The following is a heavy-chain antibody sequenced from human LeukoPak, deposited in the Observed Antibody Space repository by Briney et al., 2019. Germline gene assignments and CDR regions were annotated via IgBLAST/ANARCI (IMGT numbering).Heavy chain of an antibody. V-gene: IGHV4-59*12. J-gene: IGHJ6*02. CDR1: GGSITSYY. CDR2: IYYSGTT. Sequence: PSETLSLTCTVSGGSITSYYWSWIRQPPGKGLEWIGYIYYSGTTNYNPSLKSRVTISVDTSKNQFSLKLSSVTAADTAVYYCARGSCSGGSYCYYGMDVWGQGTTVTVSS. CDR3: ARGSCSGGSYCYYGMDV. D-gene: IGHD2-15*01.